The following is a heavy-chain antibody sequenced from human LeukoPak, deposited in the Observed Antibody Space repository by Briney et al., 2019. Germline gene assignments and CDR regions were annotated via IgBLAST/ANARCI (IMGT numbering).Heavy chain of an antibody. V-gene: IGHV3-23*01. CDR3: AKSYSSDFYYGGDYFDY. CDR1: AFSFSSYA. CDR2: ISGSGGST. Sequence: GGSLRLSCAASAFSFSSYAMSWVRQAPGKGLEWVSTISGSGGSTYYAYSVKGRFTISRDNSKNTLYLQMNSLRAEDTALYYCAKSYSSDFYYGGDYFDYWGQGTLVTVSS. D-gene: IGHD3-22*01. J-gene: IGHJ4*02.